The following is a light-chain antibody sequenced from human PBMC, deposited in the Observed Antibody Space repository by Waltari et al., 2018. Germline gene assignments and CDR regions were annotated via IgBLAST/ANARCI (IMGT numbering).Light chain of an antibody. J-gene: IGKJ1*01. CDR2: DAS. CDR1: QSVSSY. CDR3: QQRSNWPPT. Sequence: EIVLTQSPATLSLSPGERATLSCRASQSVSSYLAWYQKKPGQAPRLLIYDASNTATGIPARFSGSVSVTDFTLTISSLEPEDFAVYYCQQRSNWPPTFGQGTKVEIK. V-gene: IGKV3-11*01.